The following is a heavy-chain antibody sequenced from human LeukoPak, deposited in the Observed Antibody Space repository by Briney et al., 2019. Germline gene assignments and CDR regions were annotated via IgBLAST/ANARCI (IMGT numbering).Heavy chain of an antibody. Sequence: ASVKVSCKASGGTFSSYAISWVRQAPGQGLEWMGGIIPSGGSTSYAQRFQGRVTMTRDTSTSTVYMELSSLRSEDTAVYYCARAPSSGWSIDYWGQGTLVTVSS. D-gene: IGHD6-19*01. CDR3: ARAPSSGWSIDY. J-gene: IGHJ4*02. CDR1: GGTFSSYA. CDR2: IIPSGGST. V-gene: IGHV1-46*01.